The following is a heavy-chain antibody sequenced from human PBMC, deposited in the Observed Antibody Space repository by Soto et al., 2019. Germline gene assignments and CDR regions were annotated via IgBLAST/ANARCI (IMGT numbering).Heavy chain of an antibody. V-gene: IGHV3-23*01. CDR3: AKAPSALD. J-gene: IGHJ4*02. CDR2: ISGDGGST. Sequence: GGSLRLSCAASGFTFRHYAMNWIRQAPGRGLEWVSGISGDGGSTYYADSAKGRFTISRDNSNNALYLQMNSLRAEDTAVYYCAKAPSALDWGPTHLVTVS. CDR1: GFTFRHYA.